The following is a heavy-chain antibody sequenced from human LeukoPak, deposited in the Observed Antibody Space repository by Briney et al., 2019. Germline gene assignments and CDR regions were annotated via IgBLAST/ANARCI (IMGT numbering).Heavy chain of an antibody. CDR2: INHSGST. Sequence: SETLSLTCAVYGGSFSGYYWSWIGQPPGKGLEWIGEINHSGSTNYNPSLKSRVTISVDTSKNQFSLKLSSVTAADTAVYYCARGSKYFDYWGQGTLVTVSS. V-gene: IGHV4-34*01. CDR3: ARGSKYFDY. CDR1: GGSFSGYY. J-gene: IGHJ4*02.